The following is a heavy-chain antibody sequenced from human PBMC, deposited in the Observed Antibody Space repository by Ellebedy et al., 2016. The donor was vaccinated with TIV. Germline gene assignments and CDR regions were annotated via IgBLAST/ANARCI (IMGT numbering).Heavy chain of an antibody. CDR1: GFTFSSYA. J-gene: IGHJ4*02. D-gene: IGHD5-18*01. CDR2: FGVSGDNT. V-gene: IGHV3-23*01. Sequence: GESLKISCAASGFTFSSYAMSWVRQAPGKGLEWVSGFGVSGDNTYYADSVKGRFTISRDNSKSMVHLQLNSLRPEDTAVYYCAKDRTSGDGYWVFDQWGQGTLVTVSS. CDR3: AKDRTSGDGYWVFDQ.